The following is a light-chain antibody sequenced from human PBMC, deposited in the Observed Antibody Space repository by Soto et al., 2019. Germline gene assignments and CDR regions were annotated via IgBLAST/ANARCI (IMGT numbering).Light chain of an antibody. CDR2: GAS. CDR3: QQYGDLPPT. CDR1: QSVSNNY. V-gene: IGKV3-20*01. Sequence: EIVLTQSPGTLSLCPGESATLSCRASQSVSNNYLAWYKQNPGQAPRPLSYGASNRATGIPDRFSGSGAGTDFTLTISRLPPEDFVVYHCQQYGDLPPTVGQGTKVDIK. J-gene: IGKJ1*01.